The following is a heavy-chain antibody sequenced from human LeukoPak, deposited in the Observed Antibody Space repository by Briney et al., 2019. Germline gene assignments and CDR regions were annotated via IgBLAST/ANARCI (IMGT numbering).Heavy chain of an antibody. D-gene: IGHD3-22*01. CDR2: ISSSGSTI. CDR3: AKNLPPTYYYDNGGYSVVDY. CDR1: GFTFSSYE. V-gene: IGHV3-48*03. J-gene: IGHJ4*02. Sequence: QPGGSLRLSCAASGFTFSSYETNWVRQAPGKGLEWVSYISSSGSTIYYADSVKGRFTISRDNAKNSLYLQMNSLRAEDTAVYYCAKNLPPTYYYDNGGYSVVDYWGQGTLVTVSS.